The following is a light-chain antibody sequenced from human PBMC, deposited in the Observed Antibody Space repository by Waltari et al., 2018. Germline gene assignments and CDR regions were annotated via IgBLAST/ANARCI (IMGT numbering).Light chain of an antibody. CDR2: DAS. Sequence: EIVLTQSPGTLSLSPGERATLSCRASQSVGSNFLAWYQQKPGQAPRLVIFDASNRATGIPDRFSGSGSGTDFTLTISRLEPEDFAMYYCLHYHDSPRTFGGGTKVEIK. V-gene: IGKV3-20*01. J-gene: IGKJ4*01. CDR3: LHYHDSPRT. CDR1: QSVGSNF.